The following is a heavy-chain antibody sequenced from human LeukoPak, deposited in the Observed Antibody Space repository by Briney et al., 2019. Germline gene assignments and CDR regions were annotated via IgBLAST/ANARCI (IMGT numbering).Heavy chain of an antibody. Sequence: SETLSLTCAVYGGSFSGYYWSWIRQPPGKGLEWIGEINHSGSTNYNPSLKSRVTISVDTSKNQFSLKLSSVTAADTAVYYCARAESSSWLFGPWGQGTLVTVSS. D-gene: IGHD6-13*01. J-gene: IGHJ5*02. CDR2: INHSGST. CDR3: ARAESSSWLFGP. V-gene: IGHV4-34*01. CDR1: GGSFSGYY.